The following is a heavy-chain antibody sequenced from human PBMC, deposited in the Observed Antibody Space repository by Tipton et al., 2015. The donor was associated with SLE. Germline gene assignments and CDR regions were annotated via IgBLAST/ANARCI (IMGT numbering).Heavy chain of an antibody. CDR3: ARALLWFGDHMDV. J-gene: IGHJ6*03. CDR1: GFTFSDYY. CDR2: ISTSANTI. Sequence: SLRLSCAASGFTFSDYYMSWIRQAPGKGLEWVSYISTSANTIYYADSVKGRFTISRDSAKNSLYLQMNTLRTEDTAVYFCARALLWFGDHMDVWGKGTTVTVSS. D-gene: IGHD3-10*01. V-gene: IGHV3-11*01.